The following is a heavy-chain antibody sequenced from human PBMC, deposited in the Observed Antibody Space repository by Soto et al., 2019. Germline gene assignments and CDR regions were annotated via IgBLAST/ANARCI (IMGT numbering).Heavy chain of an antibody. Sequence: GASVKVSCKASGYTFTSYAMHWVRQAPGQRLEWMGWINAGNGNTKYSQKFQGRVTITRDTSASTAYMELSSLRSEDTAVYYCAIAWQPTHYYYCDSIDVWGKGTTVTXSS. CDR3: AIAWQPTHYYYCDSIDV. D-gene: IGHD5-12*01. V-gene: IGHV1-3*01. J-gene: IGHJ6*03. CDR2: INAGNGNT. CDR1: GYTFTSYA.